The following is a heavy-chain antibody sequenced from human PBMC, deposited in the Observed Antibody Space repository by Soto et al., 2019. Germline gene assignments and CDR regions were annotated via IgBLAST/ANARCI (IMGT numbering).Heavy chain of an antibody. CDR3: ARVVAARPPWFDP. J-gene: IGHJ5*02. CDR2: IYYSGST. V-gene: IGHV4-31*02. D-gene: IGHD6-6*01. CDR1: GGSISSGGYY. Sequence: KPSETLSLTCTVSGGSISSGGYYWSWIRQHPGKGLEWIGYIYYSGSTYYNPSLKSRVTISVDTSKNQFSLKLSSVTAADTAVYYCARVVAARPPWFDPWGQGTLVTVSS.